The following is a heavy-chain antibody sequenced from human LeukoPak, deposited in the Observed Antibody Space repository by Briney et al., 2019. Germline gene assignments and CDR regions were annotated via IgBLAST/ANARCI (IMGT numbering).Heavy chain of an antibody. CDR2: ISGDGGST. J-gene: IGHJ3*02. D-gene: IGHD2-15*01. V-gene: IGHV3-43*02. CDR1: GFTFDDYA. CDR3: AKEIDTLGTNAFDI. Sequence: VSLRLSCAASGFTFDDYAMHWVRQAPGKGLEWVSLISGDGGSTYYADSVRGRFTISRDNSKNSLYLQMDSLRTEDTAFYYCAKEIDTLGTNAFDIWGQGTMVTVSS.